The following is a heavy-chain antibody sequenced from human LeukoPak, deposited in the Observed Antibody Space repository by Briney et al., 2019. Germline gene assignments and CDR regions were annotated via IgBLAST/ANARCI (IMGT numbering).Heavy chain of an antibody. Sequence: ASVKVSCKASGYTFTSYGISWVRQAPGQGLEWMGWISAYNGNTNYAQKLQGRVTMTTDTSTSTAYMELRSLRSDDTAVYYCAASSIAALSSDYWGQGNLVTVSS. CDR1: GYTFTSYG. D-gene: IGHD6-6*01. J-gene: IGHJ4*02. CDR3: AASSIAALSSDY. CDR2: ISAYNGNT. V-gene: IGHV1-18*01.